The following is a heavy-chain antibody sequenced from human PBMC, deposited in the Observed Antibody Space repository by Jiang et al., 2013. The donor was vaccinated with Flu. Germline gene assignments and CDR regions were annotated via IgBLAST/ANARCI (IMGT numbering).Heavy chain of an antibody. V-gene: IGHV6-1*01. CDR2: TYYRSKWYN. CDR3: ARDKSRDDYYDH. CDR1: GDNVSSDTAA. D-gene: IGHD3-10*01. J-gene: IGHJ4*02. Sequence: QTLSLTCVISGDNVSSDTAAWNWIRQSPSRGLEWLGRTYYRSKWYNDYAISMESRIIIKPDTSKNHFSLQLKSLTPEDTAVYYCARDKSRDDYYDHWGQGTLV.